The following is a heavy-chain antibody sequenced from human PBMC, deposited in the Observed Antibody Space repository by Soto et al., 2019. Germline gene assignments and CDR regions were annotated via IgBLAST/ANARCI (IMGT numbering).Heavy chain of an antibody. D-gene: IGHD6-13*01. CDR1: GYTFTSYG. J-gene: IGHJ5*02. V-gene: IGHV1-3*01. CDR2: INAANGDT. CDR3: VRRHVSATGIDWFDP. Sequence: QVQLVQSGTEVKKPGASVKVSCTASGYTFTSYGIHWVRQAPGQRLEWMGWINAANGDTKYSPKFQGRVTITRDTSASTAYMELSSLRSEDTAVYYCVRRHVSATGIDWFDPWGRGTLVTVSS.